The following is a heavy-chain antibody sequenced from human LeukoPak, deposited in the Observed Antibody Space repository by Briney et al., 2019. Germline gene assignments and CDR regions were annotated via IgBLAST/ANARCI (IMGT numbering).Heavy chain of an antibody. CDR1: GGSISSSSYY. V-gene: IGHV4-39*07. J-gene: IGHJ4*02. CDR3: ASQTDILTGYTN. CDR2: IYYSGST. Sequence: PSETLSLTCTVSGGSISSSSYYWGWIRQPPGKGLEWIGSIYYSGSTYYNPSLKSRVTISVDTSKNQFSLKLSSVTAADTAVYYCASQTDILTGYTNWGQGTLVTVSS. D-gene: IGHD3-9*01.